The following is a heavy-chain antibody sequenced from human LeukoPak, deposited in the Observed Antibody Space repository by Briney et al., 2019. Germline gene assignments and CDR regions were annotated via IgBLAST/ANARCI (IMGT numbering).Heavy chain of an antibody. D-gene: IGHD6-19*01. V-gene: IGHV3-23*01. CDR3: AKGTSSLNYDAFDI. CDR1: GFNFSGFG. J-gene: IGHJ3*02. CDR2: ISFIIST. Sequence: TGGSLRLSCAASGFNFSGFGVNWVRQGPGKGLEWVSGISFIISTWSADSVKGRFTISRDNSKNTVYLQMNSLRDDDTAVYYCAKGTSSLNYDAFDIWGQGTLVTVSS.